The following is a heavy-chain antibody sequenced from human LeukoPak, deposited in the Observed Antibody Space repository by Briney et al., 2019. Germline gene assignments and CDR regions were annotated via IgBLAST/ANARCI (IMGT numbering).Heavy chain of an antibody. CDR2: ISSSSSYI. J-gene: IGHJ4*02. V-gene: IGHV3-21*01. CDR1: GFTFSSYS. D-gene: IGHD3-10*01. Sequence: PGGSLRLSCAASGFTFSSYSMNWVRQAPGKGLEWVSSISSSSSYIYYADSVKGRFTISRDNAKNSLYLQMNSLRAEDTAVYYCAFDYYGSGSYQNYWGQGTLVTVSS. CDR3: AFDYYGSGSYQNY.